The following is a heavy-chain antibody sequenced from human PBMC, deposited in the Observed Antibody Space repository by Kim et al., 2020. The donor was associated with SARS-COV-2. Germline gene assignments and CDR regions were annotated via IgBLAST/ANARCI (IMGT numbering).Heavy chain of an antibody. CDR1: GFTFSSYS. CDR2: ISSSSSYI. V-gene: IGHV3-21*01. Sequence: GGSLRLSCAASGFTFSSYSMNWVRQAPGKGLEWVSSISSSSSYIYYADSVKGRFTISRDNAKNSLYLQMNSLRAEDTAVYYCAGNYYGSGSYWGYWGQGTLVTVSS. CDR3: AGNYYGSGSYWGY. D-gene: IGHD3-10*01. J-gene: IGHJ4*02.